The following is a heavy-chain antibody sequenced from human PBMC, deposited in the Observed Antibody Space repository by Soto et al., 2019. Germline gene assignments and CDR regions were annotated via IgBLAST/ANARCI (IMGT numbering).Heavy chain of an antibody. D-gene: IGHD3-9*01. CDR1: GYTFTSYG. V-gene: IGHV1-18*04. Sequence: GASVKGSFKASGYTFTSYGISWLRQAPGQGLEWMGWISAYNGNTNYAQKLQGRVTMTTDTSTSTAYMELRSLRSDDTAVYYCARGGGPAPYYDILTGYYRYYYGMDVWGQGTTVTVSS. J-gene: IGHJ6*02. CDR2: ISAYNGNT. CDR3: ARGGGPAPYYDILTGYYRYYYGMDV.